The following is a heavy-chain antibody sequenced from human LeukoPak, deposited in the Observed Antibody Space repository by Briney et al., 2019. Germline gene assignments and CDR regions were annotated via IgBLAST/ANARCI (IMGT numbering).Heavy chain of an antibody. CDR3: ARVSGEIRFLEWLPPEYGMDV. J-gene: IGHJ6*02. Sequence: GGSLRLSCAASGFTFSSYWMNWVRQAPGKGLEWVSYISSSSSTIYYADSVKGRFTISRDNAKDSLYLQMNSLRAEDTAVYYCARVSGEIRFLEWLPPEYGMDVWGQGTTVTVSS. D-gene: IGHD3-3*01. CDR1: GFTFSSYW. V-gene: IGHV3-48*01. CDR2: ISSSSSTI.